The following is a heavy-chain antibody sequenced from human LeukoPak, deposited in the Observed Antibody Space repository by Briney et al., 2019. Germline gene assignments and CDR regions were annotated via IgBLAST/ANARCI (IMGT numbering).Heavy chain of an antibody. D-gene: IGHD1-14*01. J-gene: IGHJ4*02. Sequence: GGSLRLSCAASGFTFSSYAINWVRQAPGKGLEWVSSISASGGSTYYADSVKGRFTISRDNSKNTLYLQMNSLRAEDTAVYYCAKPARTDYADYWGQGTLVTVSS. CDR3: AKPARTDYADY. CDR2: ISASGGST. CDR1: GFTFSSYA. V-gene: IGHV3-23*01.